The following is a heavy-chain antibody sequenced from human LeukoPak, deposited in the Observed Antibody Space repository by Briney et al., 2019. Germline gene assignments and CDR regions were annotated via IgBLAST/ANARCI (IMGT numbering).Heavy chain of an antibody. CDR3: ARVGATGYYYYYMDV. CDR2: IYYSGST. V-gene: IGHV4-59*08. J-gene: IGHJ6*03. CDR1: GGSISRYY. D-gene: IGHD1-26*01. Sequence: NSSETLSLTCTVAGGSISRYYWSWIRQPPGKGLEWIGYIYYSGSTNYNPSLKSRVTISVDTSKNQFSLKLSSVTAADTAVYYCARVGATGYYYYYMDVWGKGTTVTVSS.